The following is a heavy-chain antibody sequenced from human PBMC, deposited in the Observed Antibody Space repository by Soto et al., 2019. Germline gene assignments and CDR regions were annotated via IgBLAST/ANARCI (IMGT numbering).Heavy chain of an antibody. D-gene: IGHD3-16*01. CDR2: TFSSVTT. J-gene: IGHJ6*02. CDR1: GESIRGGNTH. CDR3: ARVPSPFDYYYAMDV. Sequence: SETLSLTCTVSGESIRGGNTHWSWIRQPPGKGLEWIGYTFSSVTTYYNPSLKSRLTMSLDASQNQFSLKLNSLTDADTAVYFCARVPSPFDYYYAMDVWGQGTTVTVSS. V-gene: IGHV4-30-4*01.